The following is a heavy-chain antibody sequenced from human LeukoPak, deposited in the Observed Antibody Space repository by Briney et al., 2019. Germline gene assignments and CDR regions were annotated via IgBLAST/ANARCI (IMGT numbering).Heavy chain of an antibody. V-gene: IGHV4-39*07. CDR2: IYYSGST. J-gene: IGHJ4*02. CDR3: AREMRAGRGYFDY. D-gene: IGHD6-19*01. Sequence: WVRQAPGKGLEWIGSIYYSGSTYYNPSLKSRVTISVDTSKNQFSLKLSSVTAADTAVYYCAREMRAGRGYFDYWGQGTLVTVSS.